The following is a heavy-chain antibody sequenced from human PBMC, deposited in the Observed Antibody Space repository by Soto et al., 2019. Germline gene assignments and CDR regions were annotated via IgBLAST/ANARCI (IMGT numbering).Heavy chain of an antibody. Sequence: GGSLRLSCAASGFTFSYYYMSWIRQSPGKGLEWVSYISSSGSTIYYADSVKGRFTISRDNAKNSLYLQMNSLRAEDTAVYYCARTLRPTNYYYGMDVWGQGTTVTVSS. CDR3: ARTLRPTNYYYGMDV. CDR2: ISSSGSTI. V-gene: IGHV3-11*01. J-gene: IGHJ6*02. CDR1: GFTFSYYY. D-gene: IGHD4-17*01.